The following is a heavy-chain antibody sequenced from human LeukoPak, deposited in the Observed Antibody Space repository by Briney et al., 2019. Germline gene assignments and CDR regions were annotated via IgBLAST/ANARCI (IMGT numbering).Heavy chain of an antibody. CDR3: ATFPYYFDSSGSYYFDF. Sequence: PGGSLRLSCAASGFTFSNYVMHWVRQAPGKGLEWVAFIRYDGTNKYYADSVKGRFTISRDNSKNTLYLQMNSLRAEDTAVFYCATFPYYFDSSGSYYFDFWGQGTLVTVSS. CDR1: GFTFSNYV. V-gene: IGHV3-30*02. CDR2: IRYDGTNK. D-gene: IGHD3-22*01. J-gene: IGHJ4*02.